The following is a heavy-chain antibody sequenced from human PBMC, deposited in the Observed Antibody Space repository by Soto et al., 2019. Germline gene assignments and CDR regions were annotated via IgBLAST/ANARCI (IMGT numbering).Heavy chain of an antibody. J-gene: IGHJ4*02. CDR1: GLTFNTYA. V-gene: IGHV3-23*01. D-gene: IGHD2-2*01. CDR3: AKDVGYCSSTACYRPPPFDY. CDR2: ISGSGGST. Sequence: GGSTKLSCAASGLTFNTYAMSWVRQAPGKGLEWVSAISGSGGSTYYADSVKGRFAISRDNSKITLYLQMNRLRAEDTAIYYCAKDVGYCSSTACYRPPPFDYWGRGTLVTVSS.